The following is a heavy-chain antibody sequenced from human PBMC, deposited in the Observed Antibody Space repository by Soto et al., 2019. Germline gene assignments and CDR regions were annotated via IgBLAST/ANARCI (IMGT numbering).Heavy chain of an antibody. Sequence: EVQLVESGGGSVQPGRSLRLSCAASGFTFDDFSMHWVRQAPGKGLEWVSGISWNGFMIDYADSVKGRFTISRDNAKNSRYVQMNSLRHEDTALYYGAKGACRSARCFLDHYYFYGMDVWGQGTTVTVSS. J-gene: IGHJ6*02. CDR2: ISWNGFMI. V-gene: IGHV3-9*01. CDR3: AKGACRSARCFLDHYYFYGMDV. D-gene: IGHD2-2*01. CDR1: GFTFDDFS.